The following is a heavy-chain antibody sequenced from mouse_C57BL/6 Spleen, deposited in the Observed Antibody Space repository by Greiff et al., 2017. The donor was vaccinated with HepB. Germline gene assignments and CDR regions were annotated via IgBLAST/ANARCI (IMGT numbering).Heavy chain of an antibody. D-gene: IGHD1-1*01. CDR3: ARSPSYYGHFDY. J-gene: IGHJ2*01. V-gene: IGHV7-3*01. CDR1: GFTFTDYY. Sequence: DVMLVESGGGLVQPGGSLSLSCAASGFTFTDYYMSWVRQPPGKALEWLGFIRNKANGYTTEYSASVKGRFTISRDNSQSILYLQMNALRAEDSATYYCARSPSYYGHFDYWGQGTTLTVSS. CDR2: IRNKANGYTT.